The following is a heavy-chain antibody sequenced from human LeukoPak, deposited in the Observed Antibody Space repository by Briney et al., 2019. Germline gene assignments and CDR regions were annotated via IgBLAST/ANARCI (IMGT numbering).Heavy chain of an antibody. CDR3: ARAQGGGGITYYFDY. CDR1: GFTFSSYW. V-gene: IGHV3-7*03. CDR2: INHNGNVN. Sequence: GGSLRLSCAASGFTFSSYWMNWARQAPGKGLEWVASINHNGNVNYYVDSVKGRFTISRDNAKNSLYLQMNSLRAEDTAVYYCARAQGGGGITYYFDYWGQGTLVTVSS. J-gene: IGHJ4*02. D-gene: IGHD3-16*01.